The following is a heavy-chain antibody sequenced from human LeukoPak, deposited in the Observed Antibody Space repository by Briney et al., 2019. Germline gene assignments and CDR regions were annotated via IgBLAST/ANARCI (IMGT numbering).Heavy chain of an antibody. CDR3: TRGDPDD. V-gene: IGHV3-7*01. Sequence: GGSLRLSWAASGLSFSGYWMRWVRQAPGKGRRGVANINYGGSGRYYVDSVKGRFTISRDNAKNSLYLQMNCLTVEDRAVYYCTRGDPDDWGQGTLVTVSS. CDR2: INYGGSGR. D-gene: IGHD1-14*01. CDR1: GLSFSGYW. J-gene: IGHJ4*02.